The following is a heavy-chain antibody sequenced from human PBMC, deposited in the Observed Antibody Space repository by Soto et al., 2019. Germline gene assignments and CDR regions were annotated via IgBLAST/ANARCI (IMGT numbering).Heavy chain of an antibody. D-gene: IGHD3-3*01. V-gene: IGHV1-58*02. CDR1: GFTLTSSA. CDR2: IVVGSGNT. Sequence: GASVKVSCTDSGFTLTSSAMQWARQARGQRLEWIGWIVVGSGNTNYAQKFQERVTITRDMSTSTAYMELSSLRSEDTAVYYCAADRYDFWSGYYEKMDVWGKGTTVTAPQ. CDR3: AADRYDFWSGYYEKMDV. J-gene: IGHJ6*04.